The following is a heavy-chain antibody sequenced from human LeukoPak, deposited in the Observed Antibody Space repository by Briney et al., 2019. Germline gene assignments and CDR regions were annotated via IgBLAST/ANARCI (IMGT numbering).Heavy chain of an antibody. CDR2: IYYSGST. D-gene: IGHD3-22*01. CDR1: GGSISSSSYY. J-gene: IGHJ4*02. V-gene: IGHV4-39*01. Sequence: PSETLSLTCTVSGGSISSSSYYWGRIRQPPGKGLEWIGSIYYSGSTYYNPSLKSRVTISVDTSKNQFSLKLSSVTAADTAVYYCARLYYYDSSGYAYFDYWGQGTLVTVSS. CDR3: ARLYYYDSSGYAYFDY.